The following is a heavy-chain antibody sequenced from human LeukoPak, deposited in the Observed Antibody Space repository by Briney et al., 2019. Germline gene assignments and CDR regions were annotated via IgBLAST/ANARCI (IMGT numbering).Heavy chain of an antibody. Sequence: SETLSLTCAVYGGSFRDYYWSWLRQPAGKGLEGIGRIYTSGRTNYNTSLRGRVTMSVNTSKNQFSLRLSSVTAADTAVYYCARGPQYSSNWYWDYWGQGTLVTVSS. CDR3: ARGPQYSSNWYWDY. CDR2: IYTSGRT. D-gene: IGHD6-13*01. J-gene: IGHJ4*02. CDR1: GGSFRDYY. V-gene: IGHV4-59*10.